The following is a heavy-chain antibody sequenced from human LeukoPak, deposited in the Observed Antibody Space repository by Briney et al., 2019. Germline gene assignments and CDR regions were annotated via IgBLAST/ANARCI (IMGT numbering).Heavy chain of an antibody. V-gene: IGHV3-7*05. J-gene: IGHJ4*02. Sequence: GGSLRLACVASGFTFNSYWMTWVHQAPGKGLEWVANVRQDGREKYYVESVKGRFTISRDNAKNSLYLQMNGLRDEDTAVYYCARDWGGGSRSTYWGQGTLVTVSS. D-gene: IGHD2-15*01. CDR3: ARDWGGGSRSTY. CDR2: VRQDGREK. CDR1: GFTFNSYW.